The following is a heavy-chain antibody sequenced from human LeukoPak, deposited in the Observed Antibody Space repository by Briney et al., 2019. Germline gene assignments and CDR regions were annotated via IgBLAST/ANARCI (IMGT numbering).Heavy chain of an antibody. CDR2: ISSSSSTI. CDR3: ARASEDYDFWSGSQYYYYMDV. J-gene: IGHJ6*03. CDR1: GFTLSSYS. V-gene: IGHV3-48*01. Sequence: PGGSLRLSCAASGFTLSSYSMNWVRQAPGKGLEWVSYISSSSSTIYYADSVKGRFTISRDNSKNTLYLQMNSLRAEDTAVYYCARASEDYDFWSGSQYYYYMDVWGKGTTVTVSS. D-gene: IGHD3-3*01.